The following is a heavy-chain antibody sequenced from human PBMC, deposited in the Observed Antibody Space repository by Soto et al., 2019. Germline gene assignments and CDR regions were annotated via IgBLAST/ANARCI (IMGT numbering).Heavy chain of an antibody. J-gene: IGHJ6*03. V-gene: IGHV5-51*01. CDR1: GYSFTSYW. CDR3: ARHLKTPVVVAAQPYYYYYYMDV. D-gene: IGHD2-15*01. Sequence: GESLKISCKGSGYSFTSYWIGWVRQMPGKGLEWMGIIYPGDSDTRYSPSFQGQVTISADKSISTDYLQWSSLKASDTAMYYCARHLKTPVVVAAQPYYYYYYMDVWGKGTTVTVSS. CDR2: IYPGDSDT.